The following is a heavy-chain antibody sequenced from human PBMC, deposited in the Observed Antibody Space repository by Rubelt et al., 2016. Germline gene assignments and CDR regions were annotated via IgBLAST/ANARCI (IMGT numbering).Heavy chain of an antibody. D-gene: IGHD4-17*01. J-gene: IGHJ4*02. V-gene: IGHV1-18*01. CDR1: GYTFTTYG. CDR3: TRDPDGDHEFDY. Sequence: QAQLVQSGAEVKKPGASVKVSCKASGYTFTTYGISWVRQAPGQGLEWMAWIDTYNGQTNYPQKFRGRVTLTADTSTSTPYMEGRGWRPDDTAVYYCTRDPDGDHEFDYWGQGTLVTVSS. CDR2: IDTYNGQT.